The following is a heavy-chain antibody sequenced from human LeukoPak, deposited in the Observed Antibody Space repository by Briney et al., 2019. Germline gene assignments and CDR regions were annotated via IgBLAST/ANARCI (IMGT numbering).Heavy chain of an antibody. V-gene: IGHV4-4*07. CDR2: IHTSGST. Sequence: PSETLSLTCTVSGGSISSYYWSWIRQPAGKGLEWIGRIHTSGSTNYNPSLKSRVTMSVDTSKNQFSLKLSSVTAADTAVYYCARDYYDSSGYYAYYYYYMDVWGKGTTVTVSS. CDR1: GGSISSYY. CDR3: ARDYYDSSGYYAYYYYYMDV. D-gene: IGHD3-22*01. J-gene: IGHJ6*03.